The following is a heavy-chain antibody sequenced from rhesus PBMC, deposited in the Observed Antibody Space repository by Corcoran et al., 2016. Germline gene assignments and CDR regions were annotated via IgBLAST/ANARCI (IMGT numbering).Heavy chain of an antibody. Sequence: QAKLHQWGEGLVKPSETLSLTCAVYGVSINGYYYCSRIRQAPGQGREWFGNIDGNISSTIPTPSHKNLVTISIYTSKTQFSLKLSSVTAADTAVYYCASDAYENRATTGEYFEFWGQGALVTVSS. CDR1: GVSINGYYY. J-gene: IGHJ1*01. CDR2: IDGNISST. CDR3: ASDAYENRATTGEYFEF. D-gene: IGHD4-23*01. V-gene: IGHV4-73*01.